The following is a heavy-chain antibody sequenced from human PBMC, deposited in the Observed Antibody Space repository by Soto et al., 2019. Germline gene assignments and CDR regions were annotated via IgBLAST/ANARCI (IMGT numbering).Heavy chain of an antibody. CDR2: ISGSGGST. Sequence: GSLRLSCAASGFTFSSYAMSWVRQAPGKGLEWVSAISGSGGSTYYADSVKGRFTISRDNSKNTLYLQMNSLRAEDTAVYYCAKDPTVVVVAWLFDPWGQGTLVTVSS. CDR3: AKDPTVVVVAWLFDP. J-gene: IGHJ5*02. D-gene: IGHD2-15*01. CDR1: GFTFSSYA. V-gene: IGHV3-23*01.